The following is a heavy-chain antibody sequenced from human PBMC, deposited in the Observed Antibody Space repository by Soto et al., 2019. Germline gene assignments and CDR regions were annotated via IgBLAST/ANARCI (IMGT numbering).Heavy chain of an antibody. D-gene: IGHD3-16*01. CDR2: INPNSGGT. CDR3: AADTLGDWFDP. J-gene: IGHJ5*02. V-gene: IGHV1-2*02. Sequence: QGLAWMGWINPNSGGTNYAQKFQGRVTITRDTSISTADMELSSLRSEDTGVYYCAADTLGDWFDPWGQGTLVTVS.